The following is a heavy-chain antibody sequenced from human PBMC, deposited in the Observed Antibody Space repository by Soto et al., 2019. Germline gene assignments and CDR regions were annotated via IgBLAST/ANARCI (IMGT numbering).Heavy chain of an antibody. CDR3: TTDRITMIVVEGDAFDI. CDR2: IKSKTDGGTT. J-gene: IGHJ3*02. V-gene: IGHV3-15*01. CDR1: GFTFSNAW. Sequence: EVQLVESGGGLVKPGGSLRLSCAASGFTFSNAWMSWVRQAPGKGLEWVGRIKSKTDGGTTDYAAPVKGRFTISRDDSKNTLYLQMNSLKTEDTAVYYCTTDRITMIVVEGDAFDIWGQGTMVTVSS. D-gene: IGHD3-22*01.